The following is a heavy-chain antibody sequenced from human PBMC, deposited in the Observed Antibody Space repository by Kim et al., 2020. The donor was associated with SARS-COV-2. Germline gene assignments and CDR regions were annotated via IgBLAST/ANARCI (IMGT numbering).Heavy chain of an antibody. CDR3: VGFWP. Sequence: GGSLRLSCAASGFTFSDHGMGWVRQAPGKGLEWVSEISGYGGSTYYTDSVKGRFTISRDNSKNTLSLQMDSLRVEDTAVYYCVGFWPWGQGTLVTVSS. J-gene: IGHJ4*02. CDR1: GFTFSDHG. V-gene: IGHV3-23*01. D-gene: IGHD3-3*01. CDR2: ISGYGGST.